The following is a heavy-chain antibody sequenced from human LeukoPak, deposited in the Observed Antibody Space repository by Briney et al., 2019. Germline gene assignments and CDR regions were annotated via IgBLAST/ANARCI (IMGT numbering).Heavy chain of an antibody. V-gene: IGHV1-2*02. CDR3: ARDGEYGTGSYYRGCFDY. D-gene: IGHD3-10*01. CDR1: GYSFTAFY. CDR2: THPRSGET. Sequence: EASVKVSCKASGYSFTAFYIHWVRRAPGQGLEWMGWTHPRSGETNYAYKFRGRVTMTRDTSISTTYMDLGSLGSDNTAVYYCARDGEYGTGSYYRGCFDYWGQGTLVTVSS. J-gene: IGHJ4*02.